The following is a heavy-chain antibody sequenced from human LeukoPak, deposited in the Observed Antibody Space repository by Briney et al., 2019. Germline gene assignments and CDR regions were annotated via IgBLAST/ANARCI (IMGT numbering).Heavy chain of an antibody. Sequence: GGSLRLSCAASGFTFNTYRMNWVRQAPGKGLEWVSSISSSSSYIYYADSVKGRFTISRDNSKNTLYLRMNSLRAEDTAVYYCAKDHGEMATTSLWAVLYYFEYWGQGTLVTVSS. CDR2: ISSSSSYI. J-gene: IGHJ4*02. D-gene: IGHD5-24*01. CDR1: GFTFNTYR. V-gene: IGHV3-21*04. CDR3: AKDHGEMATTSLWAVLYYFEY.